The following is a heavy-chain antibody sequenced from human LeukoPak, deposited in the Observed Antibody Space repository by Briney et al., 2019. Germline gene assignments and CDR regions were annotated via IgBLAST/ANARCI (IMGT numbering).Heavy chain of an antibody. CDR2: ISGSGGST. Sequence: GGSLRLSCAASGFTFSSYAMSWVRQAPGKGLEWVSAISGSGGSTYYADSVKGRFTISRDNSKNTLYLQMNSLRGEDTAVYYCAKLTSWAGNGFDTWGQGTMVTVSS. V-gene: IGHV3-23*01. J-gene: IGHJ3*02. D-gene: IGHD3-10*01. CDR1: GFTFSSYA. CDR3: AKLTSWAGNGFDT.